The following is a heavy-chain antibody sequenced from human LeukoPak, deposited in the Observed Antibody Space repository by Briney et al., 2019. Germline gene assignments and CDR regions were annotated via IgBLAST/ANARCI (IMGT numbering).Heavy chain of an antibody. D-gene: IGHD2-2*01. CDR2: ISYSGTT. CDR1: GGSISSGVYY. J-gene: IGHJ4*02. CDR3: ARYYCGSTDCPGIDY. V-gene: IGHV4-30-4*01. Sequence: SETLSLTCTVSGGSISSGVYYWTWVRQPPGEGLEWIGYISYSGTTYSNPSLKTRLTISTDTSKSQFSLMLTSVTAADTAVYYCARYYCGSTDCPGIDYWGQGTLVTVSS.